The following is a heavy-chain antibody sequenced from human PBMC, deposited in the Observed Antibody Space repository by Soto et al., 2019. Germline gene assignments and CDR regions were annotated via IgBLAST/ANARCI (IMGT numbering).Heavy chain of an antibody. CDR1: GFTFNYYA. D-gene: IGHD5-18*01. V-gene: IGHV3-30-3*01. CDR2: ISNDGGNK. Sequence: QVQLVESGGGVVQPGRSLRLSCAASGFTFNYYAMHWVRQAPGKGLVWVAVISNDGGNKYYADSVQGRFTISRDNSKNTLDLQMNSLRAEDTAVYYCERSEMGYRNGYYYFGMDVWGQGTTVTVSS. CDR3: ERSEMGYRNGYYYFGMDV. J-gene: IGHJ6*02.